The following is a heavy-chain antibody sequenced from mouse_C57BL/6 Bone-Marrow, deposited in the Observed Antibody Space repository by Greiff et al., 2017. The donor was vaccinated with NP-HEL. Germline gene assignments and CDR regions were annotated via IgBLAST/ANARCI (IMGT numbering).Heavy chain of an antibody. CDR1: GFTFSSYA. CDR3: ARKNYYGSSLLAD. V-gene: IGHV5-4*03. Sequence: DVMLVESGGGLVKPGGSLKLSCAASGFTFSSYAMSWVRQTPEKRLEWVATISDGGSYTYYPDNVKGRFTISRDNAKNNLYLQMSHLKSEDTAMYYCARKNYYGSSLLADWGQGTLVTVSA. CDR2: ISDGGSYT. J-gene: IGHJ3*01. D-gene: IGHD1-1*01.